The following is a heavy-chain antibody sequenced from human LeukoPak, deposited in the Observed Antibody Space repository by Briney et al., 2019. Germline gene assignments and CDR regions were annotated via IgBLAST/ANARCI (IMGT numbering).Heavy chain of an antibody. J-gene: IGHJ4*02. D-gene: IGHD3-22*01. CDR2: IIPIFGTA. CDR1: GGTFSSYA. CDR3: AREKEDYDSSGYDY. V-gene: IGHV1-69*13. Sequence: SVKVSCKASGGTFSSYAISWVRQAPGQGLEWMGGIIPIFGTANYAQKFQGRVTITADESTSTAYMELSSLRSEDTAVYYCAREKEDYDSSGYDYWGQGTLVTVSS.